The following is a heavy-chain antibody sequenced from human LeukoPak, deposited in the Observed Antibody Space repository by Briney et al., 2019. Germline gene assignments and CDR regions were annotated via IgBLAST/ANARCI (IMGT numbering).Heavy chain of an antibody. V-gene: IGHV1-46*01. CDR3: ASGGRLWFGELLRLPDY. CDR2: INPSGGST. J-gene: IGHJ4*02. D-gene: IGHD3-10*01. Sequence: ASVKVSCKASGYTFTSYYMHWVRQAPGQGLEWMGIINPSGGSTSYAQKFQGRVTMTRDTSTSTVYMELSSLRSEDTAVYYCASGGRLWFGELLRLPDYWGQGTLVTVSS. CDR1: GYTFTSYY.